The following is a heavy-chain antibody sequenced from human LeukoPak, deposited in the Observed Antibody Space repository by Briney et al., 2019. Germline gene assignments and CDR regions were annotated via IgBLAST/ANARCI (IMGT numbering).Heavy chain of an antibody. V-gene: IGHV3-74*01. J-gene: IGHJ4*02. CDR1: GFTFSSYW. Sequence: PGGSLRLSCAGSGFTFSSYWMHWVRQAPGKGLVWVSRITSDGSDIVYADSVKGRFTISRDNAKNSLYLQMNSLRAEDTAVYYCARRTPGDYWGQGTLVTVSS. CDR3: ARRTPGDY. D-gene: IGHD1-1*01. CDR2: ITSDGSDI.